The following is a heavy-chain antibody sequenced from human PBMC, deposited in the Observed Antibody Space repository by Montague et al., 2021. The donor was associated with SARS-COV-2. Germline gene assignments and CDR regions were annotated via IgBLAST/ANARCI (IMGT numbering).Heavy chain of an antibody. Sequence: SETLSLTCAVYGGSFSGYYWSWIRQPPGKGLEWIGEINHSGSTNYNPSLKSRVTISVDTSKNQFSLKLSSVTAADTAVYYCASVGYSSSWYGARNWFDPWGQGTLVTVSS. CDR1: GGSFSGYY. V-gene: IGHV4-34*01. CDR2: INHSGST. J-gene: IGHJ5*02. D-gene: IGHD6-13*01. CDR3: ASVGYSSSWYGARNWFDP.